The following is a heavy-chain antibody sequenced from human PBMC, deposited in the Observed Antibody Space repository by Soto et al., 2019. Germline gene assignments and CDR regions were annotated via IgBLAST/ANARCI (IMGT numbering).Heavy chain of an antibody. V-gene: IGHV4-39*01. CDR2: FYYSGTT. CDR1: GASITASYSN. J-gene: IGHJ4*02. D-gene: IGHD2-21*01. Sequence: SETLSLTCTVSGASITASYSNWAWIRQPPGKGLEWIGTFYYSGTTSQNPPLRSRITISGDTSRNQFSLNLRSVTAADSGVYYRAKLVRDHIRRSDLDHWGQGTRVTLPS. CDR3: AKLVRDHIRRSDLDH.